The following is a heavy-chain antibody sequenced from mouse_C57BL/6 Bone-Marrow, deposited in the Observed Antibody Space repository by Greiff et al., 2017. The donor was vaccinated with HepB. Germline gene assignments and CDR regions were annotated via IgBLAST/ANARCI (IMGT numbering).Heavy chain of an antibody. V-gene: IGHV5-16*01. D-gene: IGHD2-2*01. J-gene: IGHJ1*03. CDR1: GFTFSDYY. Sequence: EVQRVESEGGLVQPGSSMKLSCTASGFTFSDYYMAWVRQVPEKGLEWVANINYDGSSTYYLDSLKSRFIISRDNAKNILYLQMSSLKSEDTATYYCARDLWLRRSYWYFDVWGTGTTVTVSS. CDR2: INYDGSST. CDR3: ARDLWLRRSYWYFDV.